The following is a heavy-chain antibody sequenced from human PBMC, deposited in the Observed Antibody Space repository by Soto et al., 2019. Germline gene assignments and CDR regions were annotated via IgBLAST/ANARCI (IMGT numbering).Heavy chain of an antibody. Sequence: GGSLRLSCSASGFTVTTKYMSWVRQAPGRGLEWVSLIYTGDTTSYADSVKGRFTISRDNSKNTLYLQMNSLRAEDTAVYYCARVVPAAMYGSPDDYYYYGMDVWGQGTTVTVSS. CDR2: IYTGDTT. CDR1: GFTVTTKY. CDR3: ARVVPAAMYGSPDDYYYYGMDV. D-gene: IGHD2-2*01. J-gene: IGHJ6*02. V-gene: IGHV3-66*02.